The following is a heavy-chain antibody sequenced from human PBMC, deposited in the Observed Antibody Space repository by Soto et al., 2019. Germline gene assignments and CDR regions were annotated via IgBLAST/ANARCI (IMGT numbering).Heavy chain of an antibody. CDR3: AKALRPSLNFFYYMDV. V-gene: IGHV3-23*01. CDR1: GFPFGSYA. D-gene: IGHD2-2*01. J-gene: IGHJ6*03. Sequence: EVQLLESGGGLVQSGGSLRLSCVVSGFPFGSYAMSWVRQAPEKGPEWVAILGGNGFTTYYADSVKGRFTISGDKSKSTLFLQMNSLRADDAGVYYCAKALRPSLNFFYYMDVWGRGTSVTVSS. CDR2: LGGNGFTT.